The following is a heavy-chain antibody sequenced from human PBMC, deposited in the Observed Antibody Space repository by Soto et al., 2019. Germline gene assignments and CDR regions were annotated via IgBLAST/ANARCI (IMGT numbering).Heavy chain of an antibody. CDR2: IYYSGST. V-gene: IGHV4-59*01. J-gene: IGHJ6*02. CDR1: GGSISSYY. CDR3: ARDQAAAGLYYYYYGMDV. D-gene: IGHD6-13*01. Sequence: SETLSLTCTVSGGSISSYYWSWIRQPPGKGLEWIGYIYYSGSTNYNPSLKSRVTISVDTSKNHFSLKLSSVTAADTAVYYCARDQAAAGLYYYYYGMDVWGQGTTVTVSS.